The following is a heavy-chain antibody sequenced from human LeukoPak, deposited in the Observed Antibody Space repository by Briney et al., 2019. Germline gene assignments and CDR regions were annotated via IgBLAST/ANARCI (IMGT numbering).Heavy chain of an antibody. V-gene: IGHV4-39*01. D-gene: IGHD3-22*01. Sequence: SETPSLTCTVSGGSISSSSYYWGWIRQPPGKGLEWIGSIYYSGSTYYNPSLKSRVTISVDTSKNQFSLKLSSVTAADTAVYYCARSYYYDSSGYRIWRWADAFDIWGQGTMVTVSS. CDR2: IYYSGST. CDR3: ARSYYYDSSGYRIWRWADAFDI. CDR1: GGSISSSSYY. J-gene: IGHJ3*02.